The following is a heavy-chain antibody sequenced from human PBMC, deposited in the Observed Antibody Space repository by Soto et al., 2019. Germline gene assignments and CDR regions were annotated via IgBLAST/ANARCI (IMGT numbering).Heavy chain of an antibody. Sequence: QVQLVESGGGVVQPGRSLRLSCAASGFTFSSYGMHWVRQAPGKGLEWVAVIWYDGSNKYYADSVKGRFTISRDNSKNRLYLQMNSLSAEDTAVYYCGRGRDIVVVPAGYYMDVWGKGTTVTVSS. CDR3: GRGRDIVVVPAGYYMDV. V-gene: IGHV3-33*01. CDR1: GFTFSSYG. J-gene: IGHJ6*03. CDR2: IWYDGSNK. D-gene: IGHD2-2*01.